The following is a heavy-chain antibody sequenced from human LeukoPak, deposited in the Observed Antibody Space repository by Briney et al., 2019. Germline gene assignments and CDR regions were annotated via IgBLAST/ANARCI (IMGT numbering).Heavy chain of an antibody. CDR2: ISSRGTPT. V-gene: IGHV3-48*03. D-gene: IGHD1-1*01. CDR3: AGGRDLEPNYFAY. J-gene: IGHJ4*02. CDR1: GFTFSSYE. Sequence: PGRCLRLSCAVAGFTFSSYEMNWVRQAPRKGLEWVSYISSRGTPTYYADSVKGRFTISRDNAKNSLYLQMDSLRAEDTAVYYCAGGRDLEPNYFAYWGQGTLVTVSS.